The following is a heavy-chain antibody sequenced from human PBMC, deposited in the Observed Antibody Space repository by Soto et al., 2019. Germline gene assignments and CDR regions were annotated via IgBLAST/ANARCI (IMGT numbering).Heavy chain of an antibody. V-gene: IGHV3-53*01. Sequence: AGGSLRLCCAISGFSVSSNYLSWVRQAPGKGLEWVSVHYSGGSTYYADSVQGRFTISRDKSNNTLYLQMRRVRAEDTAVYFCARHRHPRGTVGATSPLDPWGQGTQVTVSS. CDR2: HYSGGST. CDR3: ARHRHPRGTVGATSPLDP. D-gene: IGHD1-26*01. CDR1: GFSVSSNY. J-gene: IGHJ5*02.